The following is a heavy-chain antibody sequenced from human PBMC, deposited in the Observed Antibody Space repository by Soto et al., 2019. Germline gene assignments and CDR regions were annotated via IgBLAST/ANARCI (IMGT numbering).Heavy chain of an antibody. J-gene: IGHJ3*02. CDR1: GGSFSIYT. D-gene: IGHD6-13*01. Sequence: QVQLVQSGVEVKKPGSSVKVSCKAAGGSFSIYTVFWVRQAPGQGLEWMGRIIPMFDIAKYAQNFQGRVTFYAHXFTDTVYFEMLKLRSAHTAVYYFTLGSWSAEVFDIWGQGTLVTVSS. CDR3: TLGSWSAEVFDI. V-gene: IGHV1-69*02. CDR2: IIPMFDIA.